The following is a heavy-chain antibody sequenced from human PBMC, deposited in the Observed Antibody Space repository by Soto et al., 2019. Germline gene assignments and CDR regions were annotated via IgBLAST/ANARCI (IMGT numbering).Heavy chain of an antibody. V-gene: IGHV1-69*13. CDR2: IIPIFGTA. D-gene: IGHD3-22*01. CDR1: GGTFNNYA. CDR3: VRAGSSGYYLDY. Sequence: SLKVSCKASGGTFNNYAISWVRHAPGQGLEWVGGIIPIFGTADYAQKFQGRVTITADESTSTAYMELSSLRSEDTAVYYCVRAGSSGYYLDYWGQGTLVTVSS. J-gene: IGHJ4*02.